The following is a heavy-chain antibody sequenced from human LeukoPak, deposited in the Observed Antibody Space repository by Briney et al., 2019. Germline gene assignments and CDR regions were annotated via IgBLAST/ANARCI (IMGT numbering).Heavy chain of an antibody. CDR3: ARDKTGYSSSWWGSVPDAFDI. D-gene: IGHD6-13*01. Sequence: PGGSLRLSCAASGFTFSNYWMSWVRQAPGKGLEWVANINQDGSEKYYVDSVKGRFTMSRDNAKNSLYLQMNSLRAEDTALYYCARDKTGYSSSWWGSVPDAFDIWGQGTMVTVSS. V-gene: IGHV3-7*03. CDR2: INQDGSEK. CDR1: GFTFSNYW. J-gene: IGHJ3*02.